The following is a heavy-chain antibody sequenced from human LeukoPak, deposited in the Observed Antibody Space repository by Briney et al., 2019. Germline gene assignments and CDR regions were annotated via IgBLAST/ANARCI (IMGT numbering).Heavy chain of an antibody. CDR3: ARDGYWDVWGSYRYYWFDP. CDR1: GGSISSYY. J-gene: IGHJ5*02. V-gene: IGHV4-59*01. Sequence: PSETLSLTCTVSGGSISSYYWSWIRQPPGKGLEWIGYIYYSGSTNYNPSLKSRVTISVDTSKNQFSLKLSSVTAADTAVYYCARDGYWDVWGSYRYYWFDPWGQGTLVTVSS. D-gene: IGHD3-16*02. CDR2: IYYSGST.